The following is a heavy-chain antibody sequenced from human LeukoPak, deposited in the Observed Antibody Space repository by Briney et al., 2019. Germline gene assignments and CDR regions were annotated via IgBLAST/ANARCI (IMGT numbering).Heavy chain of an antibody. CDR3: ARDIVVVPAAATRLDY. CDR1: GFTFSDYY. D-gene: IGHD2-2*01. Sequence: GGSLRLSCAASGFTFSDYYMSWIRQAPGKGLEWVSYVSSSGSTIYYADSVKGRFTISRDNAKNSLYLQMNSLRAEDTAVYYCARDIVVVPAAATRLDYWGQGTLVTVSS. CDR2: VSSSGSTI. V-gene: IGHV3-11*01. J-gene: IGHJ4*02.